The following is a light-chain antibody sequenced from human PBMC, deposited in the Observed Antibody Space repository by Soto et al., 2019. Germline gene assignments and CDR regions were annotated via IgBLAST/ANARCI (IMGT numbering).Light chain of an antibody. CDR1: QNFGSTY. J-gene: IGKJ1*01. CDR3: QQYGRPPTT. Sequence: PGKTATLACRASQNFGSTYFAWYQQTRGQAPRFLIYGASSRATGIPDRFSGSASGTDFHLTISRLAAEDSVVYYCQQYGRPPTTFGQGTQLDIK. CDR2: GAS. V-gene: IGKV3-20*01.